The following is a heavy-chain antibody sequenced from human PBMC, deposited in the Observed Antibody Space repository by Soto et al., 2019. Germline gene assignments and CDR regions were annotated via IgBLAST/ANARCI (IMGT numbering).Heavy chain of an antibody. CDR2: INPSGGST. CDR3: DRDSVLWFGEPHPYYFDY. Sequence: VKVSCKASGYTFTSYYMHWVRQAPGHGLEWMGIINPSGGSTSYAQKFQGRVTMTRDTSTSTVYMELSSLRSEDTAVYYCDRDSVLWFGEPHPYYFDYWGQGTLVTVSS. CDR1: GYTFTSYY. D-gene: IGHD3-10*01. J-gene: IGHJ4*02. V-gene: IGHV1-46*03.